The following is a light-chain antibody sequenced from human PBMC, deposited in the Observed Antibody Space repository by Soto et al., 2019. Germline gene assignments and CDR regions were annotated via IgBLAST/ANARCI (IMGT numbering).Light chain of an antibody. CDR2: DVS. CDR1: SSDVGGYNY. Sequence: QSALTQPASVSGSPGQSITISCTGTSSDVGGYNYVSWYQQHPGKAPNLIIFDVSNRPSGVSNRFSGSKSGNSASLTISGLQAEDEADYCCSSYTGSNTPVVFGGGTKLTVL. CDR3: SSYTGSNTPVV. J-gene: IGLJ2*01. V-gene: IGLV2-14*01.